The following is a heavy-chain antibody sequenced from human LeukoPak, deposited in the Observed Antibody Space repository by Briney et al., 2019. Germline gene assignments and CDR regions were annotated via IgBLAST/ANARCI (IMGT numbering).Heavy chain of an antibody. D-gene: IGHD3-22*01. V-gene: IGHV1-18*01. CDR1: GYTFTSYG. CDR3: ARAAGDSSGYYSIFDY. Sequence: ASVKVSCKASGYTFTSYGISWVRQAPREGLEWIGCISAYNGNTNYAQKLQGRVTMTTDTSTSTAYMELRSLRSDDTAVYYWARAAGDSSGYYSIFDYWGQGNLVTVSS. CDR2: ISAYNGNT. J-gene: IGHJ4*02.